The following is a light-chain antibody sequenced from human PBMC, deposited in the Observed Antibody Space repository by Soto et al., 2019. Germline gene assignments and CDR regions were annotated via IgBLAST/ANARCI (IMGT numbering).Light chain of an antibody. Sequence: DIQMTQSPSSLSASVGDRVTITCRASQSISTYLNWYQQKPGKAPKLLIYAASSLQSGVPSRFSGSGSGTDFILTIGSLQPEDFATYYCQQSYSTPFTFGPGTKVDIK. CDR3: QQSYSTPFT. CDR2: AAS. CDR1: QSISTY. V-gene: IGKV1-39*01. J-gene: IGKJ3*01.